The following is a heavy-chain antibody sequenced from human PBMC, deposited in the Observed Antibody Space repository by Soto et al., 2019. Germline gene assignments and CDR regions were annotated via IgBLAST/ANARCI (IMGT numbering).Heavy chain of an antibody. V-gene: IGHV2-26*01. CDR3: ARIPFSEQQLDDGY. Sequence: QVTLKESGPVLVKPTETLTLTCTVSGFSLSNARMGVSWIRQPPGKALEWLAHIFSNDEKSYSTSLKSRLTISKDTSKSQVVLTMTNMDPVDTATYYYARIPFSEQQLDDGYWGQGTLVTVSS. CDR2: IFSNDEK. D-gene: IGHD6-13*01. CDR1: GFSLSNARMG. J-gene: IGHJ4*02.